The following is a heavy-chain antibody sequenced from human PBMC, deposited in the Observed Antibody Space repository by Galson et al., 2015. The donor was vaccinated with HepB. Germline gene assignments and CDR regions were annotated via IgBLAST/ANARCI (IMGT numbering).Heavy chain of an antibody. CDR1: GFTVSSNY. V-gene: IGHV3-66*01. Sequence: SLRLSCAASGFTVSSNYMSWVRQAPGKGLEWVSVIYSGGSTYYADSVKGRFTISRDNSKNTLYLQMNSLRAEDTAVYYCARVDKRIQLWWAFDIWGQGRMVTVSS. D-gene: IGHD5-18*01. CDR3: ARVDKRIQLWWAFDI. J-gene: IGHJ3*02. CDR2: IYSGGST.